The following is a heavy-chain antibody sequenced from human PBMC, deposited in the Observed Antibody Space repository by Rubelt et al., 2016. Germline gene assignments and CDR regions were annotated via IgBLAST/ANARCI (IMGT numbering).Heavy chain of an antibody. V-gene: IGHV4-34*01. CDR2: INHSGST. CDR3: ARGRVPATSPFDS. CDR1: GGSISGYY. J-gene: IGHJ4*02. Sequence: QVQLQESGPGLVKPSETLSLTCSVSGGSISGYYWNWVRQPPGQGLEWIADINHSGSTSYHPSLKSRVTISVDTAKNQFSLKLRPVTAADTAVYYCARGRVPATSPFDSWGQGILVTVSS. D-gene: IGHD2-2*01.